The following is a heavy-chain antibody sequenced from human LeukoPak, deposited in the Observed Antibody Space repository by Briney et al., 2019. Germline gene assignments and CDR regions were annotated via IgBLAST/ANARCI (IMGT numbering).Heavy chain of an antibody. Sequence: ASVKVSCKASGYTFTSYAMHWVRQAPGQRLEWMGWINAGNGNTKYSQKFQGRVTITRDTSASTAYMELSSLRSEDTAVYYCASTIHYYDSSGYYAGYWGQGTLVTVSS. V-gene: IGHV1-3*01. J-gene: IGHJ4*02. CDR2: INAGNGNT. CDR1: GYTFTSYA. D-gene: IGHD3-22*01. CDR3: ASTIHYYDSSGYYAGY.